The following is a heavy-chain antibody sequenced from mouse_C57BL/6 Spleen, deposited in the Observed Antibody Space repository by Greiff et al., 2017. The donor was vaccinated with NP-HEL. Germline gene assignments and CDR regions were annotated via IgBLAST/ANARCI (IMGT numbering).Heavy chain of an antibody. CDR2: IDPSDSET. CDR3: ARENYDYDGGFAY. J-gene: IGHJ3*01. D-gene: IGHD2-4*01. V-gene: IGHV1-52*01. CDR1: GYTFTSYW. Sequence: VQLQQPGAELVRPGSSVKLSCKASGYTFTSYWMHWVKQRPIQGLEWIGNIDPSDSETHYNQQFKDKATLTVDKSSSTAYMQLSSLTSEDSAVYYCARENYDYDGGFAYWGQGTLVTVSA.